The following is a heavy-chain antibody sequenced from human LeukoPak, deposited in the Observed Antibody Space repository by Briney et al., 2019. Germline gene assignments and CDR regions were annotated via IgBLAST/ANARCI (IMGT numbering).Heavy chain of an antibody. V-gene: IGHV4-4*07. CDR3: ARDLNWNDQGRDS. CDR2: IYSSGSA. CDR1: GGSVSSYY. D-gene: IGHD1-1*01. J-gene: IGHJ4*02. Sequence: KPSETLSLTCTVSGGSVSSYYWNWIRQPAGKGLEWIGRIYSSGSASYNPSLQSRVTMSVDTSKKEFSLKLTSMTAADTAVYYCARDLNWNDQGRDSWGQGTLVTVSS.